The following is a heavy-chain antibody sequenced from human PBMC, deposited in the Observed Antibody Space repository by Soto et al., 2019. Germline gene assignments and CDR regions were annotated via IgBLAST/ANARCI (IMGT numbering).Heavy chain of an antibody. J-gene: IGHJ4*02. CDR1: GFTFSTYA. Sequence: EVQLLESGGGLVQPGGSLRLSCAASGFTFSTYAMAWVRQAPGKGLEWVSAITSGGNTYYADSVKGRFTIPRDDSKSTLSLHMISLRAEDTAVYYCAKHSSGWSFESWGQGTLVTVSS. V-gene: IGHV3-23*01. D-gene: IGHD6-19*01. CDR3: AKHSSGWSFES. CDR2: ITSGGNT.